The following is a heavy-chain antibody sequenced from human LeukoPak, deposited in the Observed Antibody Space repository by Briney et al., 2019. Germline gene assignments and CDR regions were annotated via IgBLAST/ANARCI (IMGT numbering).Heavy chain of an antibody. CDR2: ISYDGSNK. V-gene: IGHV3-30*03. J-gene: IGHJ4*02. Sequence: GRSLRLSCAASGFTFSSYGMHWVRQAPGKGLEWVAVISYDGSNKYYADSVKGRFTISRDNAKNSVYLQMTSLRAEDTAVYYCTRDQSGSGFNSDYWGQGTLVTVSS. CDR3: TRDQSGSGFNSDY. CDR1: GFTFSSYG. D-gene: IGHD5-24*01.